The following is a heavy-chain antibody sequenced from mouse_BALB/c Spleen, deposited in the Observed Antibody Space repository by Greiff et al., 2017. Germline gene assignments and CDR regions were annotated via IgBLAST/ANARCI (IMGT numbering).Heavy chain of an antibody. J-gene: IGHJ4*01. CDR3: ARFPHYYGSSLYAMDY. Sequence: DVQLQESGPGLVKPSQSLSLTCTVTGYSITSDYAWNWIRQFPGNKLEWMGYISYSGSTSYNPSLKSRISITRDTSKNQFFLQLNSVTTEDTATYYCARFPHYYGSSLYAMDYWGQGTSVTVSS. CDR2: ISYSGST. D-gene: IGHD1-1*01. V-gene: IGHV3-2*02. CDR1: GYSITSDYA.